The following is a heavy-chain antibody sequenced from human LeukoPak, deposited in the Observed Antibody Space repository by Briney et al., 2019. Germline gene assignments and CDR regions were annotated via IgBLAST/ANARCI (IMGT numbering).Heavy chain of an antibody. CDR3: ARDPVLLWFGESLTYNWFDP. CDR2: INPNSGGT. V-gene: IGHV1-2*02. Sequence: ASVKVSCKASGYTFTGYYMHWVRQAPGQGLEWMGWINPNSGGTNYAQKFQGRVTMTRGTSISTAYMELSRLRSDDTAVYYCARDPVLLWFGESLTYNWFDPWGQGTLVTVSS. CDR1: GYTFTGYY. J-gene: IGHJ5*02. D-gene: IGHD3-10*01.